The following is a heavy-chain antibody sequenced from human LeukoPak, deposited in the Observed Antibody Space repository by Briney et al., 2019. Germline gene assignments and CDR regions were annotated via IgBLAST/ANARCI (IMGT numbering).Heavy chain of an antibody. V-gene: IGHV3-11*01. CDR2: ISGSGSAV. D-gene: IGHD5-24*01. CDR1: EFTFSDYY. J-gene: IGHJ3*02. CDR3: ARARGSYAFDI. Sequence: GGSLRLSCAASEFTFSDYYMSWIRQAPGNWLECVSYISGSGSAVYYADSVKGRFTISRANAKNSLYLQLKSLRAEDTAVYYCARARGSYAFDIWGQGTMVTVSS.